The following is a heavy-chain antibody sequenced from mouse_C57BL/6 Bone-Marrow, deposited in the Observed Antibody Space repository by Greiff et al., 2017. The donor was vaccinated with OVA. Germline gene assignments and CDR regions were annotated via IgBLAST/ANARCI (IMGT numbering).Heavy chain of an antibody. J-gene: IGHJ3*01. Sequence: VQLQQPGAELVKPGASVKMSCKASGYTFTSSWITWVKQRPGQGLEWIGDIYPGSGSTNYNEKFKSKATLTVDTSSSTAYMQLSSLTSEDSAVYYCAREGDYYGSSPFADWGQGTLVTVSA. CDR3: AREGDYYGSSPFAD. V-gene: IGHV1-55*01. D-gene: IGHD1-1*01. CDR2: IYPGSGST. CDR1: GYTFTSSW.